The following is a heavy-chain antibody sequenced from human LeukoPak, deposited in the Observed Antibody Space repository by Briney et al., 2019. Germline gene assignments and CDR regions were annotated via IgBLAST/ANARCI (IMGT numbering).Heavy chain of an antibody. D-gene: IGHD6-19*01. Sequence: ASVKVSCKASGGTFSSYAISWVRQAPGQGLEWMGGIIPIFGTANYARKFQGRVTITADESTSTAYMELSSLRSEDTAVYYCARDSSGWYTIWGQGTLVTVSS. CDR2: IIPIFGTA. V-gene: IGHV1-69*01. CDR3: ARDSSGWYTI. CDR1: GGTFSSYA. J-gene: IGHJ4*02.